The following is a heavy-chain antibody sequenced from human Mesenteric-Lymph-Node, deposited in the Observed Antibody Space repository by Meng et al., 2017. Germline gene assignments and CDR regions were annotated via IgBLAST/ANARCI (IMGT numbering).Heavy chain of an antibody. Sequence: QGQLVQSGAEVKKPGSSVKVSCKASGGTFSSYTISWVRQAPGQGLEWMGRIIPILGIANYAQKFQGRVTITADKSTSTAYMELSSLRSEDTAVYYCARGEVAAAVNNWFDPWGQGTLVTVSS. D-gene: IGHD6-13*01. CDR3: ARGEVAAAVNNWFDP. CDR1: GGTFSSYT. J-gene: IGHJ5*02. CDR2: IIPILGIA. V-gene: IGHV1-69*02.